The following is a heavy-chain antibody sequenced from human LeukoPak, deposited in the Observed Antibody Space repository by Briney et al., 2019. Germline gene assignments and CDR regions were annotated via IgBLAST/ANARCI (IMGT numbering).Heavy chain of an antibody. J-gene: IGHJ6*02. CDR1: GGSMSSYY. V-gene: IGHV4-59*01. Sequence: SETLSLTCTVSGGSMSSYYWSWIRQPPGKGLEWIGYIYYSGSTNYNPSLKSRVTISVDTSMNQFSLKLSSVTAADTAVYYCARGAVARIAVAGTLIYYGMDVWGQGTTVTVSS. D-gene: IGHD6-19*01. CDR3: ARGAVARIAVAGTLIYYGMDV. CDR2: IYYSGST.